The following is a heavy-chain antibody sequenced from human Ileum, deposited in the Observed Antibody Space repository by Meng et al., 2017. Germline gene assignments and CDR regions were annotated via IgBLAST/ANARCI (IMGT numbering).Heavy chain of an antibody. J-gene: IGHJ2*01. CDR3: ARSERSVYWYFDL. Sequence: QVQLQHWGAGLLRPSETLSLTCGVYGGSFSAYYWTWIRQPPGKGLEWIGEINHSATTYYSPSLMGRVSVSVDTSKNQFSLKLTSVTAADTAVYYCARSERSVYWYFDLWGRGTLVTVSS. D-gene: IGHD1-26*01. CDR1: GGSFSAYY. V-gene: IGHV4-34*01. CDR2: INHSATT.